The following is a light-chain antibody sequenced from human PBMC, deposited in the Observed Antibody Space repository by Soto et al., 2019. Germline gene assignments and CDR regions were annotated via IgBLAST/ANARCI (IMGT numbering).Light chain of an antibody. J-gene: IGKJ1*01. Sequence: EIVVTLSPGTLSLSQGERATLSGRASQTVSSSSLAWYQQKPGQAPRLLIFGASTRAAGFPDRFSGSGSGTDFTLTISRLEPEDFAVYYCQQYGSSPRTFGQGTKVAIK. CDR3: QQYGSSPRT. CDR2: GAS. CDR1: QTVSSSS. V-gene: IGKV3-20*01.